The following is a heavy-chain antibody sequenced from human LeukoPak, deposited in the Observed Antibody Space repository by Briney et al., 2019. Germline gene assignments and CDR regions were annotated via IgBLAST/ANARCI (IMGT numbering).Heavy chain of an antibody. CDR2: ISSSSSYI. CDR3: ARGLRVATIPHDAFDI. V-gene: IGHV3-21*01. CDR1: GFTFSSYS. D-gene: IGHD5-12*01. Sequence: GGSLRLSCAASGFTFSSYSMNWVRQAPGKGLEWVSSISSSSSYIYYADSVKGRFTISRDNAKNSLYLQMNSLRAEDTAVYYCARGLRVATIPHDAFDIWGQGTMVTVSS. J-gene: IGHJ3*02.